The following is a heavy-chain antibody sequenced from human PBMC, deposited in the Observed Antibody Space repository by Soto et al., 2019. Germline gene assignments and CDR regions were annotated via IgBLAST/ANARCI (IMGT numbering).Heavy chain of an antibody. V-gene: IGHV4-34*01. D-gene: IGHD2-15*01. CDR3: ARGLGYCSGGSCYSVQYYFDY. CDR1: GGSFSGYY. Sequence: SETLSLTCAVYGGSFSGYYWSWIRQPPGKGLEWIGEINHSGSTNYNPSLKSRVTISVDTSKNQFSLKLSSVTAADTAVYYCARGLGYCSGGSCYSVQYYFDYWGQGTLVTVSS. CDR2: INHSGST. J-gene: IGHJ4*02.